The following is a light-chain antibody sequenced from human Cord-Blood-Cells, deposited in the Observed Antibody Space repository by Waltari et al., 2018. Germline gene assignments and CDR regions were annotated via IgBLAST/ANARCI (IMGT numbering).Light chain of an antibody. CDR1: QLIRSY. Sequence: DIQMTQSPSSLSASVGDRVTLTFRASQLIRSYLNWYQQKPGKAPKLLIYAASSLQSGVPSRFTGSGSGTAFTPTSSSWQPEDFATYYCQQNYSTPPSFGQGTKLEIK. J-gene: IGKJ2*03. CDR3: QQNYSTPPS. CDR2: AAS. V-gene: IGKV1-39*01.